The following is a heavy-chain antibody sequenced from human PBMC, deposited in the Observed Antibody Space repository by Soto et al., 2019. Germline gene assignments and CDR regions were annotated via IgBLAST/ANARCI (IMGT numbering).Heavy chain of an antibody. CDR2: IYWDNDR. CDR3: AHRVPYSADGDVGWFDT. D-gene: IGHD2-21*01. V-gene: IGHV2-5*02. CDR1: GFSLSSSGVG. Sequence: QITLKESGPTLVEPTQTLTLTCSFSGFSLSSSGVGVGWLRQAPGKALECLGIIYWDNDRRYNPSLKKRLTLTEDTTKNQVILTMTYVDQVDTAAYYCAHRVPYSADGDVGWFDTWSQGTLVTVS. J-gene: IGHJ5*02.